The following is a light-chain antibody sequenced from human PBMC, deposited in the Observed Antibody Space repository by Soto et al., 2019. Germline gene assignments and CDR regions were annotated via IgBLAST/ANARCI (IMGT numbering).Light chain of an antibody. CDR3: QQYNNWPLT. CDR2: GAS. V-gene: IGKV3-15*01. J-gene: IGKJ5*01. Sequence: DIVMTQSPATLSVSPGERATLSCRASQSISSNLAWYQQKPGQAPRLLIDGASTMATGISARFSGSGSGTEFTLTISSLQSEDLAVYYCQQYNNWPLTFGQGTRLEIK. CDR1: QSISSN.